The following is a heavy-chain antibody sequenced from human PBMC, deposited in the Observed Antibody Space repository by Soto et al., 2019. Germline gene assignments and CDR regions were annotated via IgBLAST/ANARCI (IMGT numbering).Heavy chain of an antibody. D-gene: IGHD1-26*01. V-gene: IGHV6-1*01. CDR2: TYYRSKWYY. CDR1: GDSVSSNSAG. CDR3: ARGEQYSGRIFDY. J-gene: IGHJ4*01. Sequence: PSQTLSLTCAITGDSVSSNSAGWSWVRQSRSRGLEWLGMTYYRSKWYYEYAVSVRGRITINPDTSKNQYSLQLNSVTPEDTAVYFCARGEQYSGRIFDYWGQGTLVTVSS.